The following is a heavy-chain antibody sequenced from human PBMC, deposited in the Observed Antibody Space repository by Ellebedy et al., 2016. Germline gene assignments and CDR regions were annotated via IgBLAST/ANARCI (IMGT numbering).Heavy chain of an antibody. Sequence: SETLSLXXTVSGGSISSGSYYWSWIRQPAGKGLEWIGRIYTSGSTNYNPSLKSRVTVSVDTSKNQFSLKLSSVTAADTAVYYCARDRGSRSGFDPFDIWGQGTMVTVSS. CDR2: IYTSGST. CDR3: ARDRGSRSGFDPFDI. D-gene: IGHD1-26*01. V-gene: IGHV4-61*02. CDR1: GGSISSGSYY. J-gene: IGHJ3*02.